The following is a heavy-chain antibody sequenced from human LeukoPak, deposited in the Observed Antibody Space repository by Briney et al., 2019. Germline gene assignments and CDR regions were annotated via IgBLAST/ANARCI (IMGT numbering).Heavy chain of an antibody. CDR1: GGSFSGYY. Sequence: PSETLSLTCAVYGGSFSGYYWRWIRQSPGKGLEWIGHIYYNGVTNYNPSLRSRVTMSVDTSRNQFSLKLSSVTAADTAVYYCARHESYCDANWFDPWGQGTLVTVSS. CDR2: IYYNGVT. D-gene: IGHD4-17*01. CDR3: ARHESYCDANWFDP. J-gene: IGHJ5*02. V-gene: IGHV4-59*08.